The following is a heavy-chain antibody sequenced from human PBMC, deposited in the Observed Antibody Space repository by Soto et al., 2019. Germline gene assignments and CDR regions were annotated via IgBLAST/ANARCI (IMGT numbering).Heavy chain of an antibody. J-gene: IGHJ1*01. Sequence: ASVKVSCKASGYTFTSYAMHWVRQAPGQRLEWMGWINAGNGNTKYSQKFQGRVTITRDTSASTAYMELSSLRSEDTAVYYCARDGWDCSSTSCYVQYFQHWGQGTLVTVSS. V-gene: IGHV1-3*01. CDR2: INAGNGNT. CDR3: ARDGWDCSSTSCYVQYFQH. CDR1: GYTFTSYA. D-gene: IGHD2-2*01.